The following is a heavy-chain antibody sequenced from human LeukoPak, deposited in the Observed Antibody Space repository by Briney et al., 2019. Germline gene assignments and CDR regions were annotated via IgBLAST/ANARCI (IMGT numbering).Heavy chain of an antibody. V-gene: IGHV4-4*09. J-gene: IGHJ6*03. Sequence: PSETLSLTCTVSGGSISSYYWSWIRQPPGKGLEWIGYIYTSGSTNYNPSLKSRVTISVDTSKNQFSLKLSSVTAADTAVYYCARRNNGGLYYYYYYMDVWGKGTTVTVSS. CDR2: IYTSGST. D-gene: IGHD4-23*01. CDR1: GGSISSYY. CDR3: ARRNNGGLYYYYYYMDV.